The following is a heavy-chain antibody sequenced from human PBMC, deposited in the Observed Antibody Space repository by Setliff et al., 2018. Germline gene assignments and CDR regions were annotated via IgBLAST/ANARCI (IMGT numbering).Heavy chain of an antibody. V-gene: IGHV3-15*07. CDR2: IKGKNDGLAT. D-gene: IGHD3-16*01. J-gene: IGHJ3*01. Sequence: GESLKISCAASGFTFSTAWVNWVRQAPGKGLEWVGRIKGKNDGLATDYAAPVKGRFTISRDDSKNTLYLQMNSLKTEDTAVYYCTTDPSPTFGGVIGAAFDFWGQGTMVTVSS. CDR3: TTDPSPTFGGVIGAAFDF. CDR1: GFTFSTAW.